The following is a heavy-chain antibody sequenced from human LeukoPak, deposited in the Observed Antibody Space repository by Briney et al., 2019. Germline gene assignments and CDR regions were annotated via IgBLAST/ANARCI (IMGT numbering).Heavy chain of an antibody. CDR1: GFTFSNAW. J-gene: IGHJ2*01. CDR3: AKTVAGYWYFDL. Sequence: GSLRLSCAASGFTFSNAWMSWIRQPPGKALEWIGYIYYSGSTNYNPSLKSRVTISVDPSKNQFSLKLNSVTAADTAVYYCAKTVAGYWYFDLWGRGTLVTVSS. CDR2: IYYSGST. D-gene: IGHD6-19*01. V-gene: IGHV4-59*08.